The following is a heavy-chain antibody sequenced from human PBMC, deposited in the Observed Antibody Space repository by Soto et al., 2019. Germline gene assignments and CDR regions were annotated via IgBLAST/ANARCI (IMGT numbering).Heavy chain of an antibody. D-gene: IGHD3-10*01. V-gene: IGHV3-21*01. CDR2: ISSSSSYI. Sequence: PGGSLRLSCAASGFTFSSYSMNWVRQAPGKGLEWVSSISSSSSYIYYADSVKGRFTISRDNAKNSLYLQMNSLRAEDTAVYYCARDSYGSGSYGRGGMDVWGQGTTVTVSS. CDR3: ARDSYGSGSYGRGGMDV. J-gene: IGHJ6*02. CDR1: GFTFSSYS.